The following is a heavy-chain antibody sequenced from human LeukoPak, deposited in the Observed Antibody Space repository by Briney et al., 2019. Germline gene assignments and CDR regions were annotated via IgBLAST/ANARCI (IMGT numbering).Heavy chain of an antibody. J-gene: IGHJ4*02. D-gene: IGHD6-13*01. CDR1: GFTFSSYA. CDR2: ISYDGSNK. V-gene: IGHV3-30-3*01. CDR3: ARGRIAAAGTKGFHY. Sequence: PGGSLRLSCAAPGFTFSSYAMHWVRQAPGKGLEWVAVISYDGSNKYYADSVKGRFTISRDNSKNTLYLQMNSLRAEDTAVYYCARGRIAAAGTKGFHYWGQGTLVTVSS.